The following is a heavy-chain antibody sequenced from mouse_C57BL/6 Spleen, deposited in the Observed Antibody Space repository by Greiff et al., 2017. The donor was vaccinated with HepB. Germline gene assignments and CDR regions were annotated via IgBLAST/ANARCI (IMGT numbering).Heavy chain of an antibody. CDR1: GYTFTSYW. J-gene: IGHJ4*01. D-gene: IGHD2-4*01. Sequence: VQLQQSGAELVRPGSSVKLSCKASGYTFTSYWMHWVKQRPIQGLEWIGNIDPSDSETHYNQKFKDKATLTVDKSSSTAYMQLSSLTSEDSAVYYCARSPYDYDEDYYAMDYWGQGTSVTVSS. V-gene: IGHV1-52*01. CDR2: IDPSDSET. CDR3: ARSPYDYDEDYYAMDY.